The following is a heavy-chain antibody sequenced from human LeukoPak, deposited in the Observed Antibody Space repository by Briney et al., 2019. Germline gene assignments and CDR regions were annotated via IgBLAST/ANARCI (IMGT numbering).Heavy chain of an antibody. CDR1: GYTFTSYA. CDR2: ISAYNGNT. D-gene: IGHD5-18*01. CDR3: ARDRIQLWLTGPLYYYGMDV. V-gene: IGHV1-18*01. J-gene: IGHJ6*02. Sequence: ASVKVSCKASGYTFTSYAISWVRQAPGQGLEWMGWISAYNGNTNYAQKLQGRVTMTTDTSTSTAYMELRSLRSDDTAVYYCARDRIQLWLTGPLYYYGMDVWGQGTTVTVSS.